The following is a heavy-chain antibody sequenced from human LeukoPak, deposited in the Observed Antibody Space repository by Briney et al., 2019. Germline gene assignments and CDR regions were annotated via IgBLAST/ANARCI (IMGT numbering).Heavy chain of an antibody. D-gene: IGHD6-19*01. CDR3: ARTPYSSGSYYFDY. CDR1: GFTFSSYA. CDR2: ISYDGSNK. Sequence: GGSLRLSCAASGFTFSSYAMHWVRQAPGKGLEWVAVISYDGSNKYYADSVKGRFTISRDNSKNTLYLQMNSLRAEDTAVYYCARTPYSSGSYYFDYWGQGTLVTVSS. J-gene: IGHJ4*02. V-gene: IGHV3-30*04.